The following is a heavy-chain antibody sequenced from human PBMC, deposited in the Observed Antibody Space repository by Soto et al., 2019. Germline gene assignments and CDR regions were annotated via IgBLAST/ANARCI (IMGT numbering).Heavy chain of an antibody. CDR2: TYYRSKWYY. V-gene: IGHV6-1*01. Sequence: QVQLQQSGPGLVQPSQTLSLTCAISGDSVSSNSVVWNWMRQSPSRGLEWLGRTYYRSKWYYEYAESVKSRIIINPDTSKNQLSLQLNSVTPEDTGVYYCARLVGNSWIDYWGQGTLVTVSS. CDR1: GDSVSSNSVV. J-gene: IGHJ4*02. D-gene: IGHD6-13*01. CDR3: ARLVGNSWIDY.